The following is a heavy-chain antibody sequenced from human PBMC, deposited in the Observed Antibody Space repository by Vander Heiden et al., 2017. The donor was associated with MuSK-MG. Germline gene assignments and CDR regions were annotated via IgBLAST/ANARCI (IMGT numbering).Heavy chain of an antibody. CDR1: GGSISSGSYY. Sequence: QVQLQESGPGLVKPSQTLSLTCTVSGGSISSGSYYWSWIRQPAGKGLEWIGRIYTSGSTNHNPSLKSRVTISVDTSKNQFSLKLSSVTAADTAVYYCARASRASGRDYWGQGTLVTVSS. J-gene: IGHJ4*02. CDR2: IYTSGST. D-gene: IGHD1-26*01. CDR3: ARASRASGRDY. V-gene: IGHV4-61*02.